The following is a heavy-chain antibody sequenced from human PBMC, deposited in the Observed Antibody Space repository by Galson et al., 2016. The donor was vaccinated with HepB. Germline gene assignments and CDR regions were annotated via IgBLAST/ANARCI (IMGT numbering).Heavy chain of an antibody. CDR2: IYSGGRT. Sequence: SLRLSCAASGFAVSSSYMTWVRQAPGKGLEWVSLIYSGGRTYYADSVKGRFTISRDNSKNTLYLQMNSLRTEDTAVYYCATDLTPFDHWGQGTLVTVSS. J-gene: IGHJ4*02. V-gene: IGHV3-53*01. CDR1: GFAVSSSY. CDR3: ATDLTPFDH.